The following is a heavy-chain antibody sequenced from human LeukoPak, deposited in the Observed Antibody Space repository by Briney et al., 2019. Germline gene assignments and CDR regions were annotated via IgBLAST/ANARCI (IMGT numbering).Heavy chain of an antibody. D-gene: IGHD6-19*01. CDR2: ISSTATI. CDR3: AKRGDTSGWIQFDY. J-gene: IGHJ4*02. Sequence: GGSLRLSCAASGFTFSSYSMNWVRQAPGKGLEWVSYISSTATIYYADFLKGRFTISRDNAKNSLYLQMNSLRAEDTAVYYCAKRGDTSGWIQFDYWGQGTLVTVSS. CDR1: GFTFSSYS. V-gene: IGHV3-48*04.